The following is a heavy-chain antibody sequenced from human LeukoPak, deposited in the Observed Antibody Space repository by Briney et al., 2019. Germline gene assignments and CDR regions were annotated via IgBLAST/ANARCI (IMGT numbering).Heavy chain of an antibody. CDR3: ARGNSNYETYYYGMDV. Sequence: SGGSLRLSCAASGFNFKNYWMHWVRQAPGKGLEWVSRIINDGSSTTYADSVKGRFTISRDNAKDTLYLQMNSLRVEDTAVYYCARGNSNYETYYYGMDVWGQGTTVTVSS. CDR2: IINDGSST. V-gene: IGHV3-74*01. D-gene: IGHD4-11*01. CDR1: GFNFKNYW. J-gene: IGHJ6*02.